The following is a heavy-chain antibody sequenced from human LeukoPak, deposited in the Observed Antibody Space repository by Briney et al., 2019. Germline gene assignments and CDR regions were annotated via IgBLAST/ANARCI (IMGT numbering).Heavy chain of an antibody. D-gene: IGHD2-2*01. Sequence: SETLSLTCTVSGGSISSYYWSWIRQPPGKGLEWIGYIYYSGSTYYNPSLKSRVTISVDTSKNQFSLKLSSVTAADTAVYYCARVARYCSSTSCYPFWFDPWGHGTLVTVSS. J-gene: IGHJ5*02. CDR3: ARVARYCSSTSCYPFWFDP. V-gene: IGHV4-59*08. CDR1: GGSISSYY. CDR2: IYYSGST.